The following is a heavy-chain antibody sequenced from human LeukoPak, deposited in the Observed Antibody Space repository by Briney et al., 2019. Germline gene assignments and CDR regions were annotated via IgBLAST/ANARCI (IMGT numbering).Heavy chain of an antibody. CDR2: IYYSGST. CDR1: GGSISSSSYY. V-gene: IGHV4-39*07. Sequence: SETLSLTCTVSGGSISSSSYYWGWIRQPPGKGLEWIGSIYYSGSTYYNPSLKSRVTISIDTSRNQFFLKLSSVIAADTAVYYCARLGGGNSRFDYWGQGTLVTVSS. D-gene: IGHD4-23*01. CDR3: ARLGGGNSRFDY. J-gene: IGHJ4*02.